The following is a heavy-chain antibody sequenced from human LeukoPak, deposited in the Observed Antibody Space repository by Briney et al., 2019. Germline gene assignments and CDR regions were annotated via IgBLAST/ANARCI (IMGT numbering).Heavy chain of an antibody. V-gene: IGHV4-4*07. CDR2: IYTSGST. J-gene: IGHJ6*03. CDR3: ARDIVYGSGSHHYYYYYMDV. D-gene: IGHD3-10*01. Sequence: SETLSLTRTVSGGSISSYYWSWIRLPAGKGLEWIGRIYTSGSTNYNPSLKSRVTMSVDTSKNQFSLKLSSVTAADTAVYYCARDIVYGSGSHHYYYYYMDVWGKGTTVTVSS. CDR1: GGSISSYY.